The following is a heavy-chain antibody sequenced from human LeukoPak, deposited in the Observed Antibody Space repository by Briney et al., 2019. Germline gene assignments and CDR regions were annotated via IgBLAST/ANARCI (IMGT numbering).Heavy chain of an antibody. Sequence: GGSLRLSCAASGFIFSSYGMHWVRQAPGKGLEWVAVISYDGSNKYYADSVKGRFTISRDNSKNTLYLQMNSLRAEDTAVYYRAKNGYDNQGVYFDYWGQGTLVTVSS. V-gene: IGHV3-30*18. CDR3: AKNGYDNQGVYFDY. CDR2: ISYDGSNK. D-gene: IGHD3-22*01. J-gene: IGHJ4*02. CDR1: GFIFSSYG.